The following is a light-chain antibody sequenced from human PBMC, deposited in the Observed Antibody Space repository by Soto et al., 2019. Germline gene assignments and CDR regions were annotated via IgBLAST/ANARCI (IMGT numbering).Light chain of an antibody. J-gene: IGLJ1*01. Sequence: QSVLTQPPSSSGSPGQSVTISCTGTSSDIGAYIYVSWYQQHPGKAPKLMISEVSRRPSGVPERFSGSKSGNTASLTVSGLQADDEAHYYCSSYAGSNKFVYGTGTKVTVL. CDR3: SSYAGSNKFV. V-gene: IGLV2-8*01. CDR1: SSDIGAYIY. CDR2: EVS.